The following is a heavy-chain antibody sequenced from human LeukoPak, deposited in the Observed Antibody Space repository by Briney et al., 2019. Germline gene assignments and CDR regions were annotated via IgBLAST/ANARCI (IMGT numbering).Heavy chain of an antibody. CDR2: VHNSGST. Sequence: PSETLSLTCAVSGGSISSGGYSWRWLRQPPGKGLEWIGYVHNSGSTTYNPSFKSRVTISVDTSKSQFSLRLSSVTAADTAVYYCARLGSGNYYGSRGQLDYWGQGTLVTVSS. V-gene: IGHV4-61*08. CDR1: GGSISSGGYS. CDR3: ARLGSGNYYGSRGQLDY. D-gene: IGHD1-26*01. J-gene: IGHJ4*02.